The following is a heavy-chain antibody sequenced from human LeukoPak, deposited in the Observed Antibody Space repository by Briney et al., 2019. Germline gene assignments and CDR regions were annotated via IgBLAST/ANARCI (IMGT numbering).Heavy chain of an antibody. J-gene: IGHJ5*02. CDR2: INHSGST. CDR3: ARDLGISQSLQLGFDP. CDR1: GGSFSGYY. D-gene: IGHD1-1*01. Sequence: SETLSLTCAVYGGSFSGYYWSCIRQRPGKGLEWIGEINHSGSTNYNPSLKSRVTISVDTSKNQFSLKLSSVTAADTAVYYCARDLGISQSLQLGFDPWGQGTLVTVSS. V-gene: IGHV4-34*01.